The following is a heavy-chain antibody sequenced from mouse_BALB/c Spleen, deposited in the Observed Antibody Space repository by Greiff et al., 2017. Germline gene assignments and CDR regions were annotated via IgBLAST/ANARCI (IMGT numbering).Heavy chain of an antibody. D-gene: IGHD2-1*01. CDR2: ISYDGSN. CDR3: ARKNGNYWFAY. V-gene: IGHV3-6*02. CDR1: GYSITSGYY. Sequence: VQLQQSGPGLVKPSQSLSLTCSVTGYSITSGYYWNWIRQFPGNKLEWMGYISYDGSNNYNPSLKNRISITRDTSKNQFFLKLNSVTTEDTATYYCARKNGNYWFAYWGQGTLVTVSA. J-gene: IGHJ3*01.